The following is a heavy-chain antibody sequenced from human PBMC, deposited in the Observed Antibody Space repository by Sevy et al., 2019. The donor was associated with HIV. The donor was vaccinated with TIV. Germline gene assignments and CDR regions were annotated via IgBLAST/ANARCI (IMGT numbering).Heavy chain of an antibody. CDR2: IYYSGST. V-gene: IGHV4-31*03. J-gene: IGHJ6*02. D-gene: IGHD3-3*01. Sequence: SETLSLTCTVSGGSISSGGYYWSWIRQHPGKGLEWIGYIYYSGSTYYHPSLKSRVTISVDTSKNQFSLKLSSVTAADTAVYYCARGYYDFWSGYYTATSRYYYYYGMDVWGQGTTVTVSS. CDR3: ARGYYDFWSGYYTATSRYYYYYGMDV. CDR1: GGSISSGGYY.